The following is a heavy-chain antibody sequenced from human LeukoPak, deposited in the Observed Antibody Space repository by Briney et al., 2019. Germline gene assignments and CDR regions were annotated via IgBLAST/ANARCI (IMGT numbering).Heavy chain of an antibody. CDR3: ARDRGIAAAGWFDP. V-gene: IGHV6-1*01. CDR2: TYYRSKWYN. Sequence: SQTLSLTCAISGDSVSSNSAAWNWGRQSPSRGLEWLGRTYYRSKWYNDYAVSVKSRITINPDTSKNQFSLQLNSVTPEDTAVYYCARDRGIAAAGWFDPWSQGTLVTVSS. J-gene: IGHJ5*02. D-gene: IGHD6-13*01. CDR1: GDSVSSNSAA.